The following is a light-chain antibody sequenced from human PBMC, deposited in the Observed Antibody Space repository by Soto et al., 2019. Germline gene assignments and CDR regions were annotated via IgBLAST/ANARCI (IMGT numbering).Light chain of an antibody. CDR1: QSVNNNY. J-gene: IGKJ5*01. CDR2: GAS. Sequence: TLSCRASQSVNNNYLAWYQQIPGQPPRLLIYGASSRATGIPDRFSGRGSGTDFTLTIARLEPEDFAVYSCQQYGFSPISFGQGTRLEIK. V-gene: IGKV3-20*01. CDR3: QQYGFSPIS.